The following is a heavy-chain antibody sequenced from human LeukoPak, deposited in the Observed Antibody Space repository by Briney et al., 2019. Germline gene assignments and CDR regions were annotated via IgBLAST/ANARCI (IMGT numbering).Heavy chain of an antibody. V-gene: IGHV3-21*01. D-gene: IGHD3-22*01. CDR3: ARDRLGYYDSSGYLETPFDY. J-gene: IGHJ4*02. CDR2: ISSSSSYI. CDR1: GFTFSSYW. Sequence: PGGSLRLSCAASGFTFSSYWMHWVRQAPGKGLEWVSSISSSSSYIYYADSVKGRFTISRDNAKNSLYLQMNSLRAEDTAVYYCARDRLGYYDSSGYLETPFDYWGQGTLVTVSS.